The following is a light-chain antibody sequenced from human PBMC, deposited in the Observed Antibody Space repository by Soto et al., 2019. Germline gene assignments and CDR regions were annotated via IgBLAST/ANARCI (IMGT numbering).Light chain of an antibody. CDR1: QSIDNY. CDR2: AAS. J-gene: IGKJ5*01. Sequence: DIQLTQSPSSLSASVGYRVTITCRASQSIDNYLGWYQQKSGKAPKLLIYAASTLQSGVPSRFWGAGSGTDFTLTIDSLRPEDFATYYCQQTYTTPITFGQGTRLEIK. V-gene: IGKV1-39*01. CDR3: QQTYTTPIT.